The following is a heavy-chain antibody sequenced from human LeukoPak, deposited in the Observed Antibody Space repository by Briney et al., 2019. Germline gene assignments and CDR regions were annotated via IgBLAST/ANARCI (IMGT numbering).Heavy chain of an antibody. CDR2: INHSGST. J-gene: IGHJ4*02. CDR3: AREGQWELPAY. D-gene: IGHD1-26*01. V-gene: IGHV4-34*01. CDR1: GGSFSGYY. Sequence: SETLSLTCAVYGGSFSGYYWSWIRQPPGRGLEWIGEINHSGSTYYNPSLKSRVTISVDTSKNQFSLKLSSVTAADTAVYYCAREGQWELPAYWGQGTLVTVSS.